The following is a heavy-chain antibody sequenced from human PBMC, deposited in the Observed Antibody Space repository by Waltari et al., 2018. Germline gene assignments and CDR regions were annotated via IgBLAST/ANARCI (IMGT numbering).Heavy chain of an antibody. CDR1: GFTFSRYW. V-gene: IGHV3-74*01. J-gene: IGHJ4*02. Sequence: EVQLVESGGGLVQPGGSLRLSCAASGFTFSRYWMHWVRQAPGKRLASVSDSNTYGSITIYPYSVKCRFTITRDNANNTLFRQRNSLRAEDTAVYYCVLYSSEFLGDCWGQGTLVTVSS. CDR2: SNTYGSIT. CDR3: VLYSSEFLGDC. D-gene: IGHD6-25*01.